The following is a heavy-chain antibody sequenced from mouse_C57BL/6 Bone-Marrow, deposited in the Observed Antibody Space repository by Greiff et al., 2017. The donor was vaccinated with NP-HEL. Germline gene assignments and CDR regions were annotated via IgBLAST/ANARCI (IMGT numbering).Heavy chain of an antibody. CDR3: ASLGDGYASLFAF. J-gene: IGHJ3*01. CDR1: GYTFTDYY. CDR2: INPYNGGT. V-gene: IGHV1-19*01. Sequence: EVQLQESGPVLVKPGASVKMSCKASGYTFTDYYMNWVKQSHGKSLEWIGVINPYNGGTSYNQKFKGKATLTVDKSSSTAYMELNSLTSEDSAVDYCASLGDGYASLFAFWGRGTRVTVSA. D-gene: IGHD2-2*01.